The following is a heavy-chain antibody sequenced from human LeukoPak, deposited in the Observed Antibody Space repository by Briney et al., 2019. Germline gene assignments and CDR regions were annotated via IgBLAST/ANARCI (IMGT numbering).Heavy chain of an antibody. D-gene: IGHD6-13*01. J-gene: IGHJ4*02. Sequence: SETLSLTCTVSGGSISSYYWSWIRQPAGKGLEWIGRIYTSGSTSYNPSLKSRVTISVDTSKNQFSLKLSSVTAADTAVYYCARDSPIAAAGTPVFDYWGQGTLVTVSS. CDR1: GGSISSYY. V-gene: IGHV4-4*07. CDR2: IYTSGST. CDR3: ARDSPIAAAGTPVFDY.